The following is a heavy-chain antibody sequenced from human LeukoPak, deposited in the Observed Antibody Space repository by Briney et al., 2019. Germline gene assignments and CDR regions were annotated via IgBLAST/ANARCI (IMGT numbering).Heavy chain of an antibody. CDR1: EFTFRAYA. CDR3: AKWAGDVTHANARYGSLDH. Sequence: GGSLRLSCAASEFTFRAYALTWVRQAPGKGLEWVSSISGTGDDTYYADSVKGRFTISRDNSKDTLFLLMSSLRAEDTAVYYCAKWAGDVTHANARYGSLDHWGLGTPVTVSP. V-gene: IGHV3-23*01. CDR2: ISGTGDDT. J-gene: IGHJ4*02. D-gene: IGHD3-16*01.